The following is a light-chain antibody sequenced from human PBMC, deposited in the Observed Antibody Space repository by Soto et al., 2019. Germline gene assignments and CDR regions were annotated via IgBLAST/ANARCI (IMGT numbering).Light chain of an antibody. J-gene: IGKJ1*01. Sequence: DIQMTQSPSTLSASVGDRVTITCRASQSFSSELAWYQQKPGKAPTLLIFDVSNLQSGIPSRFSGSGSGTEVTLSISSLQPDDFGTYYCQQKRAFGQGTSVEIK. CDR3: QQKRA. CDR1: QSFSSE. V-gene: IGKV1-5*01. CDR2: DVS.